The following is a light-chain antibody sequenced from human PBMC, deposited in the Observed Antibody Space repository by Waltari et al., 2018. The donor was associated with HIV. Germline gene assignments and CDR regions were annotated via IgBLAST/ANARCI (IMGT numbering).Light chain of an antibody. J-gene: IGKJ5*01. CDR3: QQYYKWPLT. CDR1: QSVSSK. Sequence: EIVMLQSPATLSVSPGERATLSCRASQSVSSKLAWYQQKPCQAPRLLIYGASTRSTGIPGRFSGSESGKEFILTISSLQSEDCAVYYCQQYYKWPLTFGQGTRLEIK. CDR2: GAS. V-gene: IGKV3D-15*01.